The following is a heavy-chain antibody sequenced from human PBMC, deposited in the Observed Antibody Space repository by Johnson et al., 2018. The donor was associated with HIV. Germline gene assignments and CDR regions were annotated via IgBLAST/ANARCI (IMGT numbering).Heavy chain of an antibody. V-gene: IGHV3-13*01. CDR1: GFTFSSYD. D-gene: IGHD4-23*01. CDR3: EREAQTHAFDI. CDR2: IGTAGDT. J-gene: IGHJ3*02. Sequence: VQLVESGGGLVQPGGSLRLSCAAPGFTFSSYDMHWVRQATGKGLEWVSSIGTAGDTYYPGSVKGRCTISRENAKTSLYLQMNSLRAGDTAVYYGEREAQTHAFDIWGQGTMVTVSS.